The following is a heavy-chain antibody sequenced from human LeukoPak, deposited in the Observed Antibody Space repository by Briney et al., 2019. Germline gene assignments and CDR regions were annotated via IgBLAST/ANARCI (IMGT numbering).Heavy chain of an antibody. J-gene: IGHJ4*02. Sequence: PGGSLRLSCTASGFIFSTYSMAWVRQGPGKGLNRVSSIYNSGSKTFYADSVNGRFTISRDNSKNTLYLQMNSLTAEDTAIYYCSKDVVPDSGWDLDYWGQGTLVTVSS. CDR1: GFIFSTYS. V-gene: IGHV3-23*05. D-gene: IGHD6-19*01. CDR3: SKDVVPDSGWDLDY. CDR2: IYNSGSKT.